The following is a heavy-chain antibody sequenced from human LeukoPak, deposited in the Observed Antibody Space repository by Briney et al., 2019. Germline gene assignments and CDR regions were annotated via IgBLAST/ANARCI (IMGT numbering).Heavy chain of an antibody. J-gene: IGHJ4*02. CDR1: GFTVSSNY. CDR3: ARDKESSGWYNFDY. Sequence: GGSLRLSCAASGFTVSSNYMSWVRQVPGKGLEWVSVIYSGGSTYYADSVKGRFTISRDNSKNTLYLQMNSLRAEDTAVYYCARDKESSGWYNFDYWGQGTLVTVSS. D-gene: IGHD6-19*01. V-gene: IGHV3-53*01. CDR2: IYSGGST.